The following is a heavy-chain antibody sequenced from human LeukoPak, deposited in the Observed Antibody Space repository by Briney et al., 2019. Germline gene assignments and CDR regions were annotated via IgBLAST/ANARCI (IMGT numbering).Heavy chain of an antibody. CDR2: TNPSGGST. CDR3: ASGYCSGGSCYSAEYLQH. D-gene: IGHD2-15*01. CDR1: GYTFTSYY. Sequence: GASVKVSCKASGYTFTSYYMHWVRQAPGQGLEWMGITNPSGGSTSYAQKFQGRVTMTRDTSTSTVYMELSSLRSEDTAVYYCASGYCSGGSCYSAEYLQHWGQGTLVTVSS. V-gene: IGHV1-46*01. J-gene: IGHJ1*01.